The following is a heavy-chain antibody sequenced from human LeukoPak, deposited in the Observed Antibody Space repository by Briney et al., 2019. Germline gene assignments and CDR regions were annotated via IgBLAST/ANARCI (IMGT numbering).Heavy chain of an antibody. V-gene: IGHV3-74*03. CDR1: GFTFSTFW. CDR2: INSDGSST. J-gene: IGHJ6*02. Sequence: PGGSLRLSCEASGFTFSTFWMHWVRQAPGKGLVWVSGINSDGSSTTYADSVKGRFTISRDNAKNTLYLQMNNLRAEDTAVYYCARGRYYGMDVWGQGTTVTVSS. CDR3: ARGRYYGMDV.